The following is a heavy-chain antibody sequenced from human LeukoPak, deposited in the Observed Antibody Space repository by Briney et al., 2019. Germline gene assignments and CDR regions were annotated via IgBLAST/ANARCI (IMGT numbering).Heavy chain of an antibody. D-gene: IGHD6-13*01. Sequence: GGSLRLSCAASGFTVSSNYMSWVRQAPGKGLEWVSVICSGGSTYYADSVKGRFTISRDNSKNTLYLQMNSLRAEDTAVYYCARDLFGYSSSGLDYWGQGTLVTVSS. CDR2: ICSGGST. CDR1: GFTVSSNY. J-gene: IGHJ4*02. CDR3: ARDLFGYSSSGLDY. V-gene: IGHV3-66*01.